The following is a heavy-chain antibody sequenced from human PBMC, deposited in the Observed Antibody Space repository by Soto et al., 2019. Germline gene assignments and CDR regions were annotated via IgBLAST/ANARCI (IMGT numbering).Heavy chain of an antibody. J-gene: IGHJ4*02. V-gene: IGHV3-23*01. D-gene: IGHD3-22*01. CDR3: AKEDYYESSGYYALGY. CDR2: ITAGGGST. CDR1: GVTFRIYA. Sequence: GGSLRLSCAAAGVTFRIYAMSWVRQTPGKGLEWVSTITAGGGSTYYADSVKGRFTISRDNSKNTLYLQMNSLRAEDTAVYYCAKEDYYESSGYYALGYWGQGTLVTAPQ.